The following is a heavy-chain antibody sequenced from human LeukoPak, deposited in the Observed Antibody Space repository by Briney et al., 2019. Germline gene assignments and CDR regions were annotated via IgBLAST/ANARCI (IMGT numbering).Heavy chain of an antibody. V-gene: IGHV3-23*02. CDR3: AKEGSGWFDGRYFDN. Sequence: GGSLRLSCEASEISFSTYAMSWVRQAPGRGLEWVAGISARAGSAYYRDSLKGRLTISRGNSKNTLYLQMNDLRPEDTARYYCAKEGSGWFDGRYFDNWGQGTLLTVSS. CDR1: EISFSTYA. J-gene: IGHJ4*02. D-gene: IGHD6-19*01. CDR2: ISARAGSA.